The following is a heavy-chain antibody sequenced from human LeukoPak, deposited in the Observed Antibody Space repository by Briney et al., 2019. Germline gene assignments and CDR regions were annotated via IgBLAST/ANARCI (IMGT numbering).Heavy chain of an antibody. CDR1: GYTFTSYD. CDR2: MNPNSGNT. CDR3: ARGDIVVVPAVRGYMDV. V-gene: IGHV1-8*03. J-gene: IGHJ6*03. Sequence: ASVKVSCKASGYTFTSYDINWVRQATGQGLEWMGCMNPNSGNTGYAQKFQGRVTITRNTSISTAYMELSSLRSEDTAVYYCARGDIVVVPAVRGYMDVWGKGTTVTVSS. D-gene: IGHD2-2*01.